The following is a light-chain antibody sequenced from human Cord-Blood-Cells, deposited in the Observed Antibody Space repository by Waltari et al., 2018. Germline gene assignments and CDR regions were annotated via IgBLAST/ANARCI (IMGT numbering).Light chain of an antibody. CDR3: SSYTSSSTYV. Sequence: QSALTQPASVSVSPGQSITISCTGTSSDVGGYNYVSWYQQHPGKAPKLMIYDVSKRPSGVSNRLSGSKSGKTASLTISGLQAEDEADYYCSSYTSSSTYVFGTGTKVTVL. V-gene: IGLV2-14*01. J-gene: IGLJ1*01. CDR1: SSDVGGYNY. CDR2: DVS.